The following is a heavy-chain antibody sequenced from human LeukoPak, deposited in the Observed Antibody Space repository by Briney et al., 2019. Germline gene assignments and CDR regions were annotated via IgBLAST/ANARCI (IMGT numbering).Heavy chain of an antibody. CDR1: GYTFTSYD. CDR2: MNPNSGNT. D-gene: IGHD6-19*01. V-gene: IGHV1-8*03. CDR3: ARGTSYSSGWADAFDI. J-gene: IGHJ3*02. Sequence: SVKVSCKASGYTFTSYDINWVRQATGQGLEWMGWMNPNSGNTGYAQKFQGRVTITRNTSISTAYMELSSLRSEDTAVYYCARGTSYSSGWADAFDIWGQGTMVTVSP.